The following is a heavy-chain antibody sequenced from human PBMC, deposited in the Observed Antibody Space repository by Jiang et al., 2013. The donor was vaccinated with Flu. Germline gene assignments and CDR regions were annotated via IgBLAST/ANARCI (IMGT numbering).Heavy chain of an antibody. V-gene: IGHV4-39*07. CDR1: GGSISSSSYY. J-gene: IGHJ4*02. Sequence: LLKPSETLSLTCTVSGGSISSSSYYWGWIRQPPGKGLEWIGSIYYSGSTYYNPSLKSRVTISVDTSKNQFSLKLSSVTAADTAVYYCARSLTPNYYDSSGYYRYWGQGTLVTVSS. CDR2: IYYSGST. D-gene: IGHD3-22*01. CDR3: ARSLTPNYYDSSGYYRY.